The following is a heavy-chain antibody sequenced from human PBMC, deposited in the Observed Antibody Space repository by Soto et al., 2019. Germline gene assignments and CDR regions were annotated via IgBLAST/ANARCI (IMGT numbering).Heavy chain of an antibody. V-gene: IGHV4-59*01. D-gene: IGHD6-19*01. J-gene: IGHJ4*02. CDR1: SDSINTNY. Sequence: PSETLSLTCTVSSDSINTNYWNWIRQSPDKGLEWIGYIHYTGSTDQNPSLRSRVIISIDTPKNQFSLTLTSVTAADTAVYFCARGRAVSKSFYFDYWGQGMWVTVSS. CDR3: ARGRAVSKSFYFDY. CDR2: IHYTGST.